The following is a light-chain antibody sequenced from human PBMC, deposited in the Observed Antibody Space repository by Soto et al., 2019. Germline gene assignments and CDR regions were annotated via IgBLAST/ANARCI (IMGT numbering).Light chain of an antibody. V-gene: IGLV2-14*01. CDR2: DVS. Sequence: QSVLTQPASVSGSPGQSITLSCTGTSSDVGGYNYVSWYQQHPGKAPKLMIYDVSNRPSGVSNRFSGSKSGNTASLTISVLQAEYEADYYCSSYTSSSTLEFGGGTKLTVL. CDR3: SSYTSSSTLE. J-gene: IGLJ2*01. CDR1: SSDVGGYNY.